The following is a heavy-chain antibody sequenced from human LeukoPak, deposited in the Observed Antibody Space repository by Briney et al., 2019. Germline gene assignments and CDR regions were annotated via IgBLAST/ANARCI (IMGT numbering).Heavy chain of an antibody. CDR3: ARDPPTGVR. CDR1: GGSISSYY. J-gene: IGHJ4*02. D-gene: IGHD3-10*01. V-gene: IGHV4-59*01. Sequence: SETLFLTCNVSGGSISSYYLSWIRQPPGKGLEWIGYIYYSGSTNYNPSLKSRVTISVDTSKNQFSLKLSSVTAADTGVYYCARDPPTGVRWGQGTLVTVSS. CDR2: IYYSGST.